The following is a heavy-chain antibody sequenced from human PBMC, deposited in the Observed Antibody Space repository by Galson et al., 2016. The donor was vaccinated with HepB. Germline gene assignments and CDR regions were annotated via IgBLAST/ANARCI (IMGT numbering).Heavy chain of an antibody. J-gene: IGHJ4*02. CDR2: IRNKTYGGTT. CDR1: GFTFGDYA. V-gene: IGHV3-49*03. D-gene: IGHD3-3*01. Sequence: SLRLSCAVSGFTFGDYAMSWFRQAPGKGLKWIGFIRNKTYGGTTEYAASVQGRFTISRDVSKSIAYLQMNSLNTDDTAVYYCARDRGLRFLEWFMAWWGQGT. CDR3: ARDRGLRFLEWFMAW.